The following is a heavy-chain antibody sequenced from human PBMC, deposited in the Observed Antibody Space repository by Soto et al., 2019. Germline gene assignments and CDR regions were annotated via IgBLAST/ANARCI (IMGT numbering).Heavy chain of an antibody. D-gene: IGHD3-22*01. V-gene: IGHV3-48*02. CDR3: ARVVVVIPARYYNDMDV. CDR1: GFTFSSYS. Sequence: GGSLRLSCAASGFTFSSYSMNWFRQAPGRGLEWVAYITSSSDTIYYSDSVKGRFTISRDNGKNSLFLQMNSLRDEDTAVYYCARVVVVIPARYYNDMDVRHEATTVTV. J-gene: IGHJ6*02. CDR2: ITSSSDTI.